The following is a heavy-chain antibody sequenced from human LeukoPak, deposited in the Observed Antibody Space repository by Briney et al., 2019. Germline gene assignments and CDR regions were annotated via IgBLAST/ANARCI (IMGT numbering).Heavy chain of an antibody. Sequence: GGSLRLSCAASGFTFSSYAMSWVRQAPGKGLEWVSAISGSGGSTYYADSVKGRFTISRDNSKNTLYLQMNSLRAEDTAVYYCAKKAVRCSSTSCFPEYWGQGTLVTVSS. CDR2: ISGSGGST. D-gene: IGHD2-2*01. CDR3: AKKAVRCSSTSCFPEY. CDR1: GFTFSSYA. J-gene: IGHJ4*02. V-gene: IGHV3-23*01.